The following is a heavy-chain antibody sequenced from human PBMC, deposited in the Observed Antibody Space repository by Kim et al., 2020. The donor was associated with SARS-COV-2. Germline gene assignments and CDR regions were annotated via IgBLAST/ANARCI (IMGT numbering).Heavy chain of an antibody. CDR2: INGSGGKT. D-gene: IGHD3-10*01. J-gene: IGHJ4*02. CDR1: GFTFSTYG. CDR3: APYHYASGSYCHS. Sequence: GGSLRLSCAASGFTFSTYGMTWVRQAPGKGLEWVSSINGSGGKTFYADSVKGRFTLSRDNSKNTLYLQMNSLRAEDTAVYYCAPYHYASGSYCHSWGQGTLVTVSS. V-gene: IGHV3-23*01.